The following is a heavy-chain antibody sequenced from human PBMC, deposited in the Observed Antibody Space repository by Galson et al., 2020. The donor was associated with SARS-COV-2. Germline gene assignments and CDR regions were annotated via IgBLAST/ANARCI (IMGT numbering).Heavy chain of an antibody. CDR3: AREQQVIWNAGLDY. CDR1: GFTFSSYT. Sequence: QLGESLKISCAASGFTFSSYTMHWVRQAPGKGLEWVALISKDGSNKYYPDSVKGRFTISRDNSKNTLYLQMNYLRDDDTALYYCAREQQVIWNAGLDYWGQGTLVTVSS. D-gene: IGHD6-13*01. CDR2: ISKDGSNK. J-gene: IGHJ4*02. V-gene: IGHV3-30*04.